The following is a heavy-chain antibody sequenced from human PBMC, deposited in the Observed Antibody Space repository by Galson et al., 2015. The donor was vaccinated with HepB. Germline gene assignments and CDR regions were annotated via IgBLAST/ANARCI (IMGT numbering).Heavy chain of an antibody. CDR2: ISAYNGNT. J-gene: IGHJ6*02. CDR3: ARELYSSGWSVYYYYYGMDV. Sequence: SVKVSCKASGYTFTSYGISWVRQAPGQGLEWMGWISAYNGNTNYAQKLQGRVTMTTDTSTSTAYMELRSLRSDDTAVYYCARELYSSGWSVYYYYYGMDVWGQGTTVTVSS. V-gene: IGHV1-18*04. CDR1: GYTFTSYG. D-gene: IGHD6-19*01.